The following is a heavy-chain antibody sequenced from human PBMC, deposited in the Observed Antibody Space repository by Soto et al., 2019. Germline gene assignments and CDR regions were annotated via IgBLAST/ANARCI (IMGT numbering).Heavy chain of an antibody. CDR3: ARALRGLVYSFEI. J-gene: IGHJ3*02. CDR2: IDPSTGGT. V-gene: IGHV1-46*01. CDR1: GYIFTTYY. D-gene: IGHD3-16*01. Sequence: QVQLVQSGAEVKKPGASVKVSCKTSGYIFTTYYIHWVRQAPGQRLEWMGLIDPSTGGTTYTQKFQGRVTMTRDTSTSTVNMELTSLRSDDTAVYYCARALRGLVYSFEIWGQGTKVTVSS.